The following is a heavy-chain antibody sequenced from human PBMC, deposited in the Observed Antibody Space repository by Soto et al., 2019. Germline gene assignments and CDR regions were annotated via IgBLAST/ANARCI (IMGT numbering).Heavy chain of an antibody. CDR2: IIPIFGTA. J-gene: IGHJ6*02. V-gene: IGHV1-69*13. CDR3: ASGGYDSSGPAVYAVGV. Sequence: VASVKVTCKASGGTFSSYAISWVRQAPGQGLEWMGGIIPIFGTANYAQKFQGRVTITADESTSTAYMELSSLRSEDTAVYYCASGGYDSSGPAVYAVGVWGQGTTVTVAS. CDR1: GGTFSSYA. D-gene: IGHD3-22*01.